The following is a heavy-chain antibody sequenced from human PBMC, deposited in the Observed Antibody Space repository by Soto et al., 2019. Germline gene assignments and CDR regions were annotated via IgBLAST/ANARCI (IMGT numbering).Heavy chain of an antibody. J-gene: IGHJ5*02. CDR3: ARDALTYSSSSANWFDP. Sequence: LILSCAASGFTFSSYAMHGVRQAPGKGLECVAVICYCGSNKYYADSVKGRFTISRDNSKNTLYLQMNSLRAEDTAVYYCARDALTYSSSSANWFDPWGQGTLVTVSS. V-gene: IGHV3-30*07. CDR2: ICYCGSNK. D-gene: IGHD6-6*01. CDR1: GFTFSSYA.